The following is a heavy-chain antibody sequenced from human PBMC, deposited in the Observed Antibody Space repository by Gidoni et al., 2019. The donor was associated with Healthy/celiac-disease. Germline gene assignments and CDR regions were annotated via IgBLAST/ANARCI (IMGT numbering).Heavy chain of an antibody. CDR3: ARGFKGTWGPVATVNDY. CDR1: GGSFSGYY. J-gene: IGHJ4*02. CDR2: INHSGST. V-gene: IGHV4-34*01. D-gene: IGHD5-12*01. Sequence: QVQLQQWGAGLLKPSETLSLTCAVYGGSFSGYYWSWIRQPPGKGLEWIGEINHSGSTNYNPSLKSRVTISVDTSKNQFSLKLSSVTAADTAVYYCARGFKGTWGPVATVNDYWGQGTLVTVSS.